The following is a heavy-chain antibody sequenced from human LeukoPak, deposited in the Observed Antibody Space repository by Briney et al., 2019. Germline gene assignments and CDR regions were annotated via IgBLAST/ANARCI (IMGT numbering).Heavy chain of an antibody. CDR2: GNDGGGT. V-gene: IGHV4-34*01. CDR3: ARRPAYCGGDCYSDAFDI. CDR1: GESLNGHY. J-gene: IGHJ3*02. Sequence: SETLSLTCAVYGESLNGHYWSWIRQSPGKGLEWIGEGNDGGGTKLNPSLKSRVTISVDRSKNQFSLKLSSVTAADTAVYYCARRPAYCGGDCYSDAFDIWGQGTMVTVSS. D-gene: IGHD2-21*01.